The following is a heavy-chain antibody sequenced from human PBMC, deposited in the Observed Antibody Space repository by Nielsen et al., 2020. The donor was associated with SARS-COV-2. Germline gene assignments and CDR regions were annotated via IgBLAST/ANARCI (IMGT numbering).Heavy chain of an antibody. CDR2: IYYSGST. J-gene: IGHJ4*02. CDR1: GGSISSYY. D-gene: IGHD6-13*01. CDR3: AVWYSSSWYPLHPYDY. V-gene: IGHV4-59*12. Sequence: SETLSLTCTVSGGSISSYYWSWIRQPPGKGLEWIGYIYYSGSTNYNPSLKSRVTISVDTSKNQFSLKLSSVTAADTAVYYCAVWYSSSWYPLHPYDYWGQGTLVTVSS.